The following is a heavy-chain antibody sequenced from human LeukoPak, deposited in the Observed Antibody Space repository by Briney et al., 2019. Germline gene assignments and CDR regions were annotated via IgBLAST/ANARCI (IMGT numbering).Heavy chain of an antibody. Sequence: GASLQVSCKGSGSIFTSYWIGWGRQLPGKGLEGMGIIYPGDSDTRYSPSCQGQVTISADKSISTAYLQWSSLKASDTAMYYCARGYGDYEGHVAFDIWGQGTMVTVSS. CDR3: ARGYGDYEGHVAFDI. V-gene: IGHV5-51*01. CDR1: GSIFTSYW. CDR2: IYPGDSDT. D-gene: IGHD4-17*01. J-gene: IGHJ3*02.